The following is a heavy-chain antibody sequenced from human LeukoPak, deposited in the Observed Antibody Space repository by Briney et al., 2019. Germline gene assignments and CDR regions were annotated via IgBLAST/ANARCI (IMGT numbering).Heavy chain of an antibody. CDR1: GYTFTGYY. CDR2: INPNSGGT. V-gene: IGHV1-2*02. Sequence: ASVKVSCKASGYTFTGYYMHWVRQAPGQGLEWMGWINPNSGGTNYAQKFQGRVTMTRDTSISTAYMELSRLRSDDTAVYYCAREPTGGSGSYHHDYWGQGTLVTVSS. CDR3: AREPTGGSGSYHHDY. D-gene: IGHD3-10*01. J-gene: IGHJ4*02.